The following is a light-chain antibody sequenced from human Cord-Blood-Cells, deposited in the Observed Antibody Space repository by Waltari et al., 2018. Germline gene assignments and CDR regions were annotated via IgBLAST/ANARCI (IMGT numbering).Light chain of an antibody. CDR1: SSDVGGYNY. CDR3: SSYTSSSTYV. Sequence: QSALTQPASVSGSPGQSITISCTGTSSDVGGYNYVSWYQQHPGKAPKLMIYDVSNLPSGVSNRFSGLQAEDEADYYCSSYTSSSTYVFGTGTKVTVL. V-gene: IGLV2-14*01. J-gene: IGLJ1*01. CDR2: DVS.